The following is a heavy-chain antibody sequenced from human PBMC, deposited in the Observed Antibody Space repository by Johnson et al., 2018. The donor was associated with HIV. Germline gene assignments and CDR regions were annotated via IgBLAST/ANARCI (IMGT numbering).Heavy chain of an antibody. CDR2: IGTAGDT. CDR1: GFTISSNY. V-gene: IGHV3-13*01. CDR3: ARDQGLIVTDAFDI. Sequence: VQLVESGGDLVQPGGSLGLSCAASGFTISSNYMSWVRQAPGKGLEWVSAIGTAGDTYYPGSVKGRFTISRENARNSLYVQMNSLRVEDTAVYYCARDQGLIVTDAFDIWGQGTMVTVSS. D-gene: IGHD1-26*01. J-gene: IGHJ3*02.